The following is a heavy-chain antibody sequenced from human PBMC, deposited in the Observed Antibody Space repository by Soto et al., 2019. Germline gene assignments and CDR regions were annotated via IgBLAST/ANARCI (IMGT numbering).Heavy chain of an antibody. CDR1: GFTFRSCG. CDR3: VRDLGRPTGSLKNDAFHL. CDR2: IWYDGNTK. V-gene: IGHV3-33*01. J-gene: IGHJ3*01. D-gene: IGHD2-15*01. Sequence: QIQVVESGGGVVQPGRSLRLSCAMSGFTFRSCGMHWVRQAPGKGLEWVSVIWYDGNTKYYADSVRGRFTVSRDTFKNILYLQMDNLRAEDTAVYYCVRDLGRPTGSLKNDAFHLWGQGTMVAVSS.